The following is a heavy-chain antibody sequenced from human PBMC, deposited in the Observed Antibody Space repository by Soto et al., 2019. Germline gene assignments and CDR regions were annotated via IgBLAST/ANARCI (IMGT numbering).Heavy chain of an antibody. D-gene: IGHD5-12*01. CDR2: IIPIFGTA. Sequence: SVTDSCKASGGTFSSYAISWVRQAPGQGLEWMGGIIPIFGTANYAQKFQGRVTITADESTSTAYMEMSSLRSEETAVYYCAREKARHGYKVAKPFDPWGQGTQGPVSS. J-gene: IGHJ5*02. CDR1: GGTFSSYA. V-gene: IGHV1-69*13. CDR3: AREKARHGYKVAKPFDP.